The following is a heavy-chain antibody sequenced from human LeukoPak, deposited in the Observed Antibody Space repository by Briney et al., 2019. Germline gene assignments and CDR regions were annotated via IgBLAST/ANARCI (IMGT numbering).Heavy chain of an antibody. CDR2: ISGKDDST. Sequence: GGSLRLSCAASGFTFSNYAMNWVRQAPGKGLEWVSGISGKDDSTYYADSVKGRFTISRDNSMNTLYLQMNSLRAEDTAIYYCAKPHVETAMGYPDYWGQGTLVTVSS. CDR3: AKPHVETAMGYPDY. D-gene: IGHD5-18*01. V-gene: IGHV3-23*01. CDR1: GFTFSNYA. J-gene: IGHJ4*02.